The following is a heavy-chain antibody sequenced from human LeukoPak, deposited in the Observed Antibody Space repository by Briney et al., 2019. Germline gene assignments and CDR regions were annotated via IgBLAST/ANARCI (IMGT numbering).Heavy chain of an antibody. V-gene: IGHV5-10-1*01. Sequence: GESLKISCKGSGYSSISYWISWVRQMPGKGLEWMGRIDPSDSYTNYSPSFQGHVTISADKSISTAYLQWSSLKASDTAMYYCARRGLTAAHPFDYWGQGTLVTVSS. D-gene: IGHD6-25*01. J-gene: IGHJ4*02. CDR1: GYSSISYW. CDR2: IDPSDSYT. CDR3: ARRGLTAAHPFDY.